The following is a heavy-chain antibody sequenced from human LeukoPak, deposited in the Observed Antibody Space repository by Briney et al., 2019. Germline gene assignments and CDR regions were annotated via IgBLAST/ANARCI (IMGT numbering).Heavy chain of an antibody. CDR1: GFTLSDHW. J-gene: IGHJ5*02. V-gene: IGHV3-74*01. CDR3: VRDGTGYPPFDL. CDR2: INADGSDR. D-gene: IGHD1-1*01. Sequence: GGSLRLSCAASGFTLSDHWMNWVRQPPGKGLLWVSHINADGSDRDYADSVKGRFTISRDNAGNTLYLQMDSLRVEDTAVYYCVRDGTGYPPFDLWGQGNLVTVSS.